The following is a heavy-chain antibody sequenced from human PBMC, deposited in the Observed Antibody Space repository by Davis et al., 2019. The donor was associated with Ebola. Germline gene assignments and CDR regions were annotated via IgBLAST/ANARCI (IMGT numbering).Heavy chain of an antibody. CDR1: GFTFSSYW. CDR2: IWYDGSNK. J-gene: IGHJ6*02. Sequence: GESLKISCAASGFTFSSYWMSWVRQAPGKGLEWVAVIWYDGSNKYYADSVKGRFTISRDNSKNTLYLQMNSLRAEDTAVYYCARDYYGGMNYYYGMDVWGQGTTVTVSS. D-gene: IGHD4-23*01. CDR3: ARDYYGGMNYYYGMDV. V-gene: IGHV3-33*08.